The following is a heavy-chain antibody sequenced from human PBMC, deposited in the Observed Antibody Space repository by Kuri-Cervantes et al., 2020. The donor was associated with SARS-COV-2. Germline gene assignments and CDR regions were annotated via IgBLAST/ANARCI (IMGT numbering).Heavy chain of an antibody. J-gene: IGHJ6*02. CDR3: ARMGYYDSSGYSPPYYGMDV. D-gene: IGHD3-22*01. CDR1: GYTFTSYY. CDR2: ILPIFGTA. Sequence: SVKVSCKASGYTFTSYYMHWVRQAPGQGLEWMGGILPIFGTANYAQKFQGRVTIIADELTSTAYMELSSLRSEDTAMYYCARMGYYDSSGYSPPYYGMDVWGQGTTVTVSS. V-gene: IGHV1-69*13.